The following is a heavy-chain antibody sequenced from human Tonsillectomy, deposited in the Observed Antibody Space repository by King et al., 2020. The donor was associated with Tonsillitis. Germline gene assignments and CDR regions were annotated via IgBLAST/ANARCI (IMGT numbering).Heavy chain of an antibody. V-gene: IGHV3-30*18. CDR1: GFTFSTFD. CDR3: AKDLIDYYDSSGYLDY. Sequence: QLVQSGGGVVQPGRSLRLSCAATGFTFSTFDMHWVRQAPGKGLEWVAVISYDGSNKYYVDSVKGRFTISRDNSKNTLYLQMNSLRAEDTAVYFCAKDLIDYYDSSGYLDYWGQGTPFTVSS. J-gene: IGHJ4*02. CDR2: ISYDGSNK. D-gene: IGHD3-22*01.